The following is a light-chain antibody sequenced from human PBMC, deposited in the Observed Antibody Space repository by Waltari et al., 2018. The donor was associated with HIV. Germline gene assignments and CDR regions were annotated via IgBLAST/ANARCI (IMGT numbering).Light chain of an antibody. J-gene: IGKJ2*01. V-gene: IGKV1-39*01. CDR3: QQSYSLPDT. CDR2: GAS. Sequence: APKLLIYGASNLQSGVPSRFGGSGSETEFTLTISSLQPEDFATYFCQQSYSLPDTFGQGTKLEI.